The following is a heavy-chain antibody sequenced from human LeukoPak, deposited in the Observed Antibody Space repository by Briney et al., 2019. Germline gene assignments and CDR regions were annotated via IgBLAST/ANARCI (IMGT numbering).Heavy chain of an antibody. CDR2: FDPEDGET. V-gene: IGHV1-24*01. CDR3: ATAVGATTDFDY. D-gene: IGHD1-26*01. J-gene: IGHJ4*02. Sequence: ASVKVSCKVSGYTLTELSMHWVRQAPGKGLEWMGGFDPEDGETIYAQKFQGRVTMTEDTSTDTAYMELSSLRSEDTAVYYCATAVGATTDFDYWGQGTLVTVSS. CDR1: GYTLTELS.